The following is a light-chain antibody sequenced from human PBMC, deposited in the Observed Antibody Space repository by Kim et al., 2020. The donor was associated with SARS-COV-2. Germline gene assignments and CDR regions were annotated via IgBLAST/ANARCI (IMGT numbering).Light chain of an antibody. CDR2: GRS. J-gene: IGKJ1*01. V-gene: IGKV3-20*01. Sequence: CTGERLTLSCSDSQSISKIVWDWYQQEQGQAPRIQTFGRSTRGTGIPDRVRGRGSGTAFTLSSIRLEAVELEVYHWQENETSSWTFGQGTKVEIK. CDR1: QSISKIV. CDR3: QENETSSWT.